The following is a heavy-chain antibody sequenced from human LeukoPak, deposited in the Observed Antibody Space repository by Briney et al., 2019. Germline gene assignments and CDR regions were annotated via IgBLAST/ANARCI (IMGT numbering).Heavy chain of an antibody. J-gene: IGHJ4*02. CDR3: AANRDSSGYYIRDY. V-gene: IGHV1-24*01. D-gene: IGHD3-22*01. CDR1: GYTLTELS. Sequence: ASVKVSCKVSGYTLTELSIHWVRQAPGKGLEWMGGFDPEDGETNYAQKFQDRVTMTEDTSTDTAYMELSSLRSEDTAVYYCAANRDSSGYYIRDYWGQGTMVTVSS. CDR2: FDPEDGET.